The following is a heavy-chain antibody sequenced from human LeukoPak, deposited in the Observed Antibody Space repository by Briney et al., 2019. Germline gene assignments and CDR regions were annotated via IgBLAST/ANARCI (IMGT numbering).Heavy chain of an antibody. V-gene: IGHV1-18*01. CDR1: GYTFTSYG. CDR3: ARVGRGIGY. J-gene: IGHJ4*02. Sequence: ASVKVSCKASGYTFTSYGISWVRQAPGQGLEWMGWISAYNGNTNYAQKLQGRVTITRDTSASTAYMELSSLRSEDTAVYYCARVGRGIGYWGQGTLVTVSS. CDR2: ISAYNGNT. D-gene: IGHD6-13*01.